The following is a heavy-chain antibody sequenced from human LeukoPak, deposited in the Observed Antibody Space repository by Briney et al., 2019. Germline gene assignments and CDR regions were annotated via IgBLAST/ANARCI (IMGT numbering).Heavy chain of an antibody. D-gene: IGHD3-22*01. V-gene: IGHV1-18*01. Sequence: ASVKVSCKASGYTFTSYGINWVRQAPGQGLEWMGWISAYSGNTNYAQKLQGRVTITTDTSTSTAYMELRSLRSDDTAVYYCARNFYFDSSGYYHYWGQGTLVTVSS. CDR3: ARNFYFDSSGYYHY. CDR1: GYTFTSYG. J-gene: IGHJ4*02. CDR2: ISAYSGNT.